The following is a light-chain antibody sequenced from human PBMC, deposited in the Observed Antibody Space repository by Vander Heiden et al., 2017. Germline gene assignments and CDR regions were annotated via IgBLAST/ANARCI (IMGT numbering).Light chain of an antibody. CDR3: AAWDDSLSVV. V-gene: IGLV1-47*01. CDR1: SSNVGSNS. CDR2: RDF. Sequence: SVLTQPPSASGTPGPRVTISCPGSSSNVGSNSVYWYQHLPGTAPKLLIYRDFQRPSGVPDRFSASKSGTSASLAISGLRSEDEAHYYCAAWDDSLSVVFGGGTKLTVL. J-gene: IGLJ2*01.